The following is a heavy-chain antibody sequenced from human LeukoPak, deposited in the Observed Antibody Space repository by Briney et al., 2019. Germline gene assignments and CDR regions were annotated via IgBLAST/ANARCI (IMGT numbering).Heavy chain of an antibody. CDR1: GGSISSYY. D-gene: IGHD6-13*01. CDR3: ARQQLRPYNWFDP. J-gene: IGHJ5*02. Sequence: KPSETLSLTCTVSGGSISSYYWSWIRQPPGKGLEWIGYIYYSGSTNYNPSLKSRVTISVDTSKNQFSLKPSSVTAADTAVYYCARQQLRPYNWFDPWGQGTLVTVSS. V-gene: IGHV4-59*08. CDR2: IYYSGST.